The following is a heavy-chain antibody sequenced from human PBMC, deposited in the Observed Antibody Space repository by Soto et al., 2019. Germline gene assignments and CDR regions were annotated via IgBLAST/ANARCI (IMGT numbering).Heavy chain of an antibody. J-gene: IGHJ6*02. V-gene: IGHV1-69*13. D-gene: IGHD3-22*01. CDR3: ARDLGPYYYDSSGYYYDDRVRYYYYGMDV. CDR2: IIPIFGTA. CDR1: GGTFSSYA. Sequence: VKVSCKASGGTFSSYAISWVRQAPGQGLEWMGGIIPIFGTANYAQKFQGRVTITADESTSTAYMELSSLRSEDTAVYYCARDLGPYYYDSSGYYYDDRVRYYYYGMDVWGQGTTVTVSS.